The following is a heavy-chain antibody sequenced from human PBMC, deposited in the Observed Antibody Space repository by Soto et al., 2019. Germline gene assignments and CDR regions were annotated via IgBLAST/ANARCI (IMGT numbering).Heavy chain of an antibody. D-gene: IGHD1-1*01. CDR1: GYSFTSYW. CDR2: IYPGDSDT. Sequence: GESLKISCKGSGYSFTSYWIGWVRQMPGKGLEWMGIIYPGDSDTRYSPAFQGQVTISADKSISTAYLQWSSLEASDTAMYYCARQVEMSTIDAFDIWGQGTMVTVSS. J-gene: IGHJ3*02. V-gene: IGHV5-51*01. CDR3: ARQVEMSTIDAFDI.